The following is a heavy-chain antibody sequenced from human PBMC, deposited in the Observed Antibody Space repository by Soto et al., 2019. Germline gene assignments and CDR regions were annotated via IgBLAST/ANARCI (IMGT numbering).Heavy chain of an antibody. J-gene: IGHJ4*02. V-gene: IGHV4-59*01. CDR3: ARHRWRRNPDY. D-gene: IGHD2-21*02. CDR1: GGSISSYY. CDR2: IYYSGST. Sequence: SETLSLTCSVSGGSISSYYGSWIRQPPGKGLEWIGYIYYSGSTNYNPSLKSRVTISVDTSKNQFSLSLSSVTAADTAVYYCARHRWRRNPDYWGQGTLVTVSS.